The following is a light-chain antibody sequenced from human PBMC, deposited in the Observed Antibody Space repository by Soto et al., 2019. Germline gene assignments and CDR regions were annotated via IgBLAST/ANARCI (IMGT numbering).Light chain of an antibody. CDR1: QTVRNNY. V-gene: IGKV3-20*01. Sequence: EFVLTQYPGTLSLYPGESATLSCRGSQTVRNNYLAWYQQKTGQAPRLLIYDESSRATGIPDRLSGGGSGTDLNLTISRLEPEDFAVYYCQKFSSYPLTCGGGTKVDIK. CDR3: QKFSSYPLT. J-gene: IGKJ4*01. CDR2: DES.